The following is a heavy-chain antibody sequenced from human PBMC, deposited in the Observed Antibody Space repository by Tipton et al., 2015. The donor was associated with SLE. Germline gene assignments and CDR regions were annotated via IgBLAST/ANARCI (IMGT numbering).Heavy chain of an antibody. CDR1: GGSFSGYY. Sequence: TLSLTCAVYGGSFSGYYWSWIRQPPGKGLEWIGEINHSGSTNYNPSLKSRVTISVDTSKNQFSLKLSSVTAADTAVYYCAREGSSGYSYGGRLDAFDIWGQGTMVTVSS. J-gene: IGHJ3*02. D-gene: IGHD5-18*01. CDR3: AREGSSGYSYGGRLDAFDI. CDR2: INHSGST. V-gene: IGHV4-34*01.